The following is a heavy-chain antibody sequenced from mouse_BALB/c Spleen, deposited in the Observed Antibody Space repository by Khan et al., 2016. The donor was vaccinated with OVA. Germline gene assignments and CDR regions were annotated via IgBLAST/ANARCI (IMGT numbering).Heavy chain of an antibody. CDR1: GYSITSDYA. CDR2: ISYSGST. CDR3: ASEGGNDGSYAIDY. J-gene: IGHJ4*01. D-gene: IGHD2-2*01. Sequence: EVELVESGPGLVKPSQSLSLTCTVTGYSITSDYAWNWIRQFPGNKLEWMGYISYSGSTSYNPSIKSRISITRDTSKNQFFLQLNSVTTEDTATYYCASEGGNDGSYAIDYWCQGTSVTVSS. V-gene: IGHV3-2*02.